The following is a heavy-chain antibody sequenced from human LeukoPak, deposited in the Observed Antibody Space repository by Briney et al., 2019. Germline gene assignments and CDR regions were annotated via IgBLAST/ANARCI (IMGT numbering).Heavy chain of an antibody. Sequence: PGGSLRLSCAASGFTFSSYSMNWVRQAPGKGLEWVSSISSSSSYIYYADSVKGRFTISRDNAKNSLYLQMNSLRAEDTAVYYCARARKVVVVPGRGSPDYWGQGTLVTVSS. CDR2: ISSSSSYI. V-gene: IGHV3-21*01. J-gene: IGHJ4*02. CDR3: ARARKVVVVPGRGSPDY. D-gene: IGHD2-15*01. CDR1: GFTFSSYS.